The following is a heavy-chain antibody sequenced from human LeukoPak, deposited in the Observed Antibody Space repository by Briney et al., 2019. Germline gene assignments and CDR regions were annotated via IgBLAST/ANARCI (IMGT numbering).Heavy chain of an antibody. J-gene: IGHJ4*02. V-gene: IGHV3-21*01. CDR2: ISSSSSYI. D-gene: IGHD2-8*01. Sequence: GGSLRLSCAASGFTFSSYSMNWVRQAPGKGLEWVSSISSSSSYIYYADSVKGRFTISRGNAKNSLYLQMNSLRAEDTAVYYCARVLRRMLAEDFDYWGQGTLVTVSS. CDR3: ARVLRRMLAEDFDY. CDR1: GFTFSSYS.